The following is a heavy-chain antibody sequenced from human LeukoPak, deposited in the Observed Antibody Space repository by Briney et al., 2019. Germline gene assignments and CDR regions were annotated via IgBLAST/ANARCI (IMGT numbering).Heavy chain of an antibody. D-gene: IGHD4-17*01. Sequence: GASVKVSCKAAVCTHIEQFRYWLGATPGQGLEWMGWINLNNGDTNYAQKFQGRVTMTRDTSISTAYMELSRLRSDDTAMYYGATPGDPVDGDNYYYMDVWGEGTTVTVSS. J-gene: IGHJ6*03. CDR1: VCTHIEQF. V-gene: IGHV1-2*02. CDR3: ATPGDPVDGDNYYYMDV. CDR2: INLNNGDT.